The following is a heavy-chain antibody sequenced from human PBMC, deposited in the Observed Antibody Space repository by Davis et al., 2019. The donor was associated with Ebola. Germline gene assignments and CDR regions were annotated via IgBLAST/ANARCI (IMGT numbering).Heavy chain of an antibody. CDR3: ARGSQLNNNRRKNPPDRFDY. Sequence: MPSETLSLTCTVSGGSISTYDWTWIPPPPGKGLAWIGYIYHSGRTNYNPYLKSRVTISVDTSKNQFSQKLSSVTAAEPAVYYCARGSQLNNNRRKNPPDRFDYWGQGALVTVSS. CDR2: IYHSGRT. V-gene: IGHV4-59*01. J-gene: IGHJ4*02. CDR1: GGSISTYD. D-gene: IGHD2-2*01.